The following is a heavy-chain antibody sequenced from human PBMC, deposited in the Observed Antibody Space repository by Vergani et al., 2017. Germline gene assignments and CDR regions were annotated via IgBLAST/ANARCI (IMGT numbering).Heavy chain of an antibody. CDR1: GGTFSSYA. Sequence: QVQLVQSGAEVKKPGSSVKVSCKASGGTFSSYAISWVRQAPGQGLEWMGRIIPIFGTANNAQKFQGRVTIAADESTSTAYMELISLRSEDTAVYYCARDGHDYGDYRTLDYWGQGTLVTVSS. V-gene: IGHV1-69*18. D-gene: IGHD4-17*01. CDR2: IIPIFGTA. CDR3: ARDGHDYGDYRTLDY. J-gene: IGHJ4*02.